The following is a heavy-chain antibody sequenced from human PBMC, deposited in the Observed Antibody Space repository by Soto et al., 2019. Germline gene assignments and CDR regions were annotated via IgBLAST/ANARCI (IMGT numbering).Heavy chain of an antibody. V-gene: IGHV3-30-3*01. D-gene: IGHD1-26*01. CDR1: GFTFSRYA. CDR2: ISYDGSNK. Sequence: HPGGSLRLSCAASGFTFSRYAMHWVRQAPGKGLEWVAVISYDGSNKYYADSVKGRFTISRDNSKNTLYLQMNSLRAEDTAVYYCARGLTIPTIVGALSPLGMDVWGQGTTVTVSS. J-gene: IGHJ6*02. CDR3: ARGLTIPTIVGALSPLGMDV.